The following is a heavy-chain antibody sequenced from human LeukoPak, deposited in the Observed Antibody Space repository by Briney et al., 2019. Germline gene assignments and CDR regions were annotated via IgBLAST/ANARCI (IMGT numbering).Heavy chain of an antibody. Sequence: KPSETLSLTCTVSGGSISSYYWSWIRQPPGRGLEWIGYIYYSGSTNYNPSLKSRVTISVDTSKNQFSLKLSSVTAADTAVYYCARGGSGYWGQGTLVTVSS. CDR2: IYYSGST. D-gene: IGHD1-26*01. CDR3: ARGGSGY. CDR1: GGSISSYY. J-gene: IGHJ4*02. V-gene: IGHV4-59*01.